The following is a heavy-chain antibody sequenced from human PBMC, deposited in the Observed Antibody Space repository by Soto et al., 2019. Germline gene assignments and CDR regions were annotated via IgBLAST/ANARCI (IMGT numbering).Heavy chain of an antibody. D-gene: IGHD4-17*01. V-gene: IGHV3-33*01. CDR1: GFTFSSYG. Sequence: QVQLVESGGGVVQPGRSLRLSCAASGFTFSSYGMHWVRQAPGKGLEWVAVIWYDGSNKYYADSVKGRFTISRDNSKNTLYLQMNSLRAEDTAVYYCARDPPTVTEDEYYYYYYGMDVWGQGTTVTVSS. J-gene: IGHJ6*02. CDR3: ARDPPTVTEDEYYYYYYGMDV. CDR2: IWYDGSNK.